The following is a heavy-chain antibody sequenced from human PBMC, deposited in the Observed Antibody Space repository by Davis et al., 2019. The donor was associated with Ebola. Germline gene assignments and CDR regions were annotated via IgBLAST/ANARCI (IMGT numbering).Heavy chain of an antibody. J-gene: IGHJ5*01. CDR3: ARVNAVTGYSRFDS. CDR2: INNDGTST. Sequence: GESLKISCAASGFTFSSYWMHWVRQAPGKGLVWVSRINNDGTSTSYADSVKGRFTISRDNAKNSLYLRLNSLRAEDTALYHCARVNAVTGYSRFDSWGQGTLVTVSS. D-gene: IGHD3-9*01. CDR1: GFTFSSYW. V-gene: IGHV3-74*01.